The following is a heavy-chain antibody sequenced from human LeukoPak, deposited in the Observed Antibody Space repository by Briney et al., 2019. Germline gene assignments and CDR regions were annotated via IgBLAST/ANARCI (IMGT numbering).Heavy chain of an antibody. CDR3: VTNPIGGTNY. CDR1: GFMFSYNW. D-gene: IGHD1-7*01. V-gene: IGHV3-74*01. CDR2: INNDGSSV. Sequence: GGSLRLSCAASGFMFSYNWMHWARHPSGKGLMWVSRINNDGSSVSYDDSVKGRFSISRNNAKNTLYLQMNSLRDEDTGVYYCVTNPIGGTNYWGQGTLVTVSS. J-gene: IGHJ4*02.